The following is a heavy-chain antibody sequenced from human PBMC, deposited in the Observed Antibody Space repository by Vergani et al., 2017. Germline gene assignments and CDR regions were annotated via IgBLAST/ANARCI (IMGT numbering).Heavy chain of an antibody. J-gene: IGHJ6*02. CDR3: ARDEGAYCSSTSCDTVYYYYGMDV. Sequence: QVQLVQSGAEVKKPGASVKVSCKASGYTFTSYGISWVRQAPGQGLEWMGWISAYNGNTNYAQKLQGRVTMTTDTSTSTAYMELRSLRSDDTAVYYCARDEGAYCSSTSCDTVYYYYGMDVWGQGTTVTVSS. V-gene: IGHV1-18*01. CDR1: GYTFTSYG. CDR2: ISAYNGNT. D-gene: IGHD2-2*02.